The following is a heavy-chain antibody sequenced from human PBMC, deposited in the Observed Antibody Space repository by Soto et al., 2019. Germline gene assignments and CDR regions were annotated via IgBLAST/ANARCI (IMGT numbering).Heavy chain of an antibody. Sequence: PGGSLRLSCAASGFTFSSYAMSWFRQAPGKGLEWVSAFSGSGGSTYYADSVKGRFTISRDNSKNTLYLQMNSLRAEDTAVYYCAKGGRYCSSTSCSWNYYYYYMDVWGKGTTVTVSS. J-gene: IGHJ6*03. CDR3: AKGGRYCSSTSCSWNYYYYYMDV. D-gene: IGHD2-2*01. V-gene: IGHV3-23*01. CDR2: FSGSGGST. CDR1: GFTFSSYA.